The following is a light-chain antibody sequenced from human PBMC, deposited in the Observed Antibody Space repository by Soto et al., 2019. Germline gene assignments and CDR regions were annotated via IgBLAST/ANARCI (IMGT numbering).Light chain of an antibody. V-gene: IGLV2-14*01. J-gene: IGLJ2*01. CDR1: SSDVGGYNY. CDR3: SSYTSSSTSVV. Sequence: QSALTQPASVSGSPGQSITISCTGTSSDVGGYNYVSWYQQHPGKAPKLMIYDVSNRPSGVSNLFSGSKSGNTASLTISGLQADDEADYYCSSYTSSSTSVVFGGGTKVTVL. CDR2: DVS.